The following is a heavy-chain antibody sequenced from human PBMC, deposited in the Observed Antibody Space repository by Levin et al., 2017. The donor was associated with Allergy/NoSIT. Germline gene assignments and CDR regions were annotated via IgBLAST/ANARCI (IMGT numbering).Heavy chain of an antibody. D-gene: IGHD6-19*01. Sequence: GGSLRLSCAASRFTFSSYAMSWVRQAPGKGLEWVSAISGSGGSTYYADSVKGRFTISRDNSKNTLYLQMNSLRAEDTAVYYCAKDRSLKLLVPTIRYYFDYWGQGTLVTVSS. CDR3: AKDRSLKLLVPTIRYYFDY. V-gene: IGHV3-23*01. CDR2: ISGSGGST. J-gene: IGHJ4*02. CDR1: RFTFSSYA.